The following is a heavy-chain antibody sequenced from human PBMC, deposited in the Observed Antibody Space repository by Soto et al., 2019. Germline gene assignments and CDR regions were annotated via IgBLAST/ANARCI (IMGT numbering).Heavy chain of an antibody. CDR1: GYSFTSYW. CDR2: IDPSDSYT. J-gene: IGHJ6*02. V-gene: IGHV5-10-1*01. CDR3: ASPNYYYYYGMDV. Sequence: GESLKISCKGSGYSFTSYWISWVRQMPGKGLEWMGRIDPSDSYTNYSPSFQGHVTISADKSISTAYLQWSSLKASDTAMYYCASPNYYYYYGMDVWGQGTKVTVSS.